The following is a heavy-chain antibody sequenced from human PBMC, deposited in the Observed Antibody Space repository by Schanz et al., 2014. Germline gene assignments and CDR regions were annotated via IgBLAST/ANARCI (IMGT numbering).Heavy chain of an antibody. D-gene: IGHD3-22*01. Sequence: QLQLRESGPGLVKPSETLSLICSVSGTSITSSTYYWGWIRQPPGKGPEWIGSISYSGNTYYTPSLKGRVPISLDPPKTQFSLKLPSVTAADTAVYYCARPSSVVGITGWFDTWGQGTLVTVSS. V-gene: IGHV4-39*01. CDR2: ISYSGNT. J-gene: IGHJ5*02. CDR1: GTSITSSTYY. CDR3: ARPSSVVGITGWFDT.